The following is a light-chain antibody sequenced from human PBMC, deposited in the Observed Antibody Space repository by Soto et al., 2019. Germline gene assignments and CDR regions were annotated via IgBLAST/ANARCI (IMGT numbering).Light chain of an antibody. CDR2: EVS. Sequence: TQPPSVSRSPGPTVTISCTGNSREPGSYNRVSWYQQPPGTAPKLMIYEVSNRPSGVPDRFSGSKSGNTASLTISGLQAEDVADYYCNSYTSSSTYVSGTGTKVTVL. J-gene: IGLJ1*01. V-gene: IGLV2-18*02. CDR3: NSYTSSSTYV. CDR1: SREPGSYNR.